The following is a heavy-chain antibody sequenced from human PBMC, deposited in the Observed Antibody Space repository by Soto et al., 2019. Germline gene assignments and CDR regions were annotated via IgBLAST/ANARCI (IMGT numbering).Heavy chain of an antibody. CDR1: GFTFSSYG. J-gene: IGHJ4*02. V-gene: IGHV3-33*01. D-gene: IGHD3-3*01. CDR2: IWYDGSNK. Sequence: GGSLRLSCAASGFTFSSYGMHWVRQAPGKGLEWVAVIWYDGSNKYYADSVKGRFTISRDNSKNTLYLQMNSLRAEDTAVYYCARENYDMRWDYWGQGTLVTVSS. CDR3: ARENYDMRWDY.